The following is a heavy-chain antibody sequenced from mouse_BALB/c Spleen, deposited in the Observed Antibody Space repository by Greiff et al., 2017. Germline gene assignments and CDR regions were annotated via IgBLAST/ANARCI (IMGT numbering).Heavy chain of an antibody. V-gene: IGHV7-1*02. J-gene: IGHJ2*01. Sequence: EVKVVESGGGLVQPGGSLRLSCATSGFTFSDFYMEWVRQPPGKRLEWIAASRNKANDYTTEYSASVKGRFIVSRDTSQSILYLQMNALRAEDTAIYYCARDARDYGYFDYWGQGTTLTVSS. D-gene: IGHD2-4*01. CDR3: ARDARDYGYFDY. CDR2: SRNKANDYTT. CDR1: GFTFSDFY.